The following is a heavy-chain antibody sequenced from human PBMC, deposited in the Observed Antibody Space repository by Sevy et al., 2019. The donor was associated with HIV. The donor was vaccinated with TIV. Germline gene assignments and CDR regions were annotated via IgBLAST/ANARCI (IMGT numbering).Heavy chain of an antibody. Sequence: GGSLRLSCAASGFTFRNYWMSWVRQAPGKGLECVANINQDGSEKYYLDSVKGRFIVSRDNAKNSLYLQMNSLKTEDTAIYYCTTDSKKRGLSALLDYWGQGTLVTVSS. J-gene: IGHJ4*02. V-gene: IGHV3-7*03. CDR2: INQDGSEK. D-gene: IGHD3-10*01. CDR1: GFTFRNYW. CDR3: TTDSKKRGLSALLDY.